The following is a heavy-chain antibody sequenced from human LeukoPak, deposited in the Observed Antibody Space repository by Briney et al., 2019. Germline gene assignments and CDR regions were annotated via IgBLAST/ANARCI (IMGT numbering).Heavy chain of an antibody. D-gene: IGHD3-16*01. V-gene: IGHV3-74*01. CDR3: ARGPSGGYYMDV. CDR1: GFTFSSYL. Sequence: GGSPRLSCAASGFTFSSYLMHWVRQGPGKGLVWVSRINGDGSRTTYADSVKGRFTISRDNAKNTLYLQMNSLRAEDTAVYYCARGPSGGYYMDVWGKGTTVTVSS. J-gene: IGHJ6*03. CDR2: INGDGSRT.